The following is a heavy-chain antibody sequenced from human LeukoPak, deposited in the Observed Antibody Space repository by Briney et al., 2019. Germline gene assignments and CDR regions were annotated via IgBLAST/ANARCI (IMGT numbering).Heavy chain of an antibody. D-gene: IGHD2-2*01. J-gene: IGHJ5*02. CDR3: ARDACPALGSSSTSCFDP. V-gene: IGHV4-59*12. CDR1: GGSISSYF. Sequence: PSETLSLTCTISGGSISSYFWSWIRQPPGKGLEWIGYIYYTGSTNYNPSLKSRVIISLDTSKNQFTLKLSSVTAADTAVYYCARDACPALGSSSTSCFDPWGQGTLVTVSS. CDR2: IYYTGST.